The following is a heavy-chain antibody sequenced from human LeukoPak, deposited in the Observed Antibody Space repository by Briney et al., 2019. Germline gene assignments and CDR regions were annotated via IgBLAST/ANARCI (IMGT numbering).Heavy chain of an antibody. D-gene: IGHD3/OR15-3a*01. J-gene: IGHJ3*02. Sequence: GGSLRLSCAASGFTFSSYAMSWVRQAPGKGLEWVSAISGSGGSTYYADSVKGRFTISRDNSKNTLYLQMNSLRAEDTAVYYCAGMLNWTTGAFDIWGQGTMVTVSS. CDR2: ISGSGGST. CDR1: GFTFSSYA. CDR3: AGMLNWTTGAFDI. V-gene: IGHV3-23*01.